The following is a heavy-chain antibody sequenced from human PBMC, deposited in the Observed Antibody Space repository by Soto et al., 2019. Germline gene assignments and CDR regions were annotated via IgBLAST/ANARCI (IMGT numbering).Heavy chain of an antibody. V-gene: IGHV4-61*01. Sequence: QVQLQESGPGLVKPSETLSLTCTVSGASVRSGSYYWSWVRQPPGRGLEWIGYIYDTGTTNYNPSLKSRVTMSVDTFKNQFSLKLNSLTAADTAVYYCVRVEDYGDYFDYWGQGTLVTVSS. J-gene: IGHJ4*02. CDR2: IYDTGTT. CDR1: GASVRSGSYY. D-gene: IGHD4-17*01. CDR3: VRVEDYGDYFDY.